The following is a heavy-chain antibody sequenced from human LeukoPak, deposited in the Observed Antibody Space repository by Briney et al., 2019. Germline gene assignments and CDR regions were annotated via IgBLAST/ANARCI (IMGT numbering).Heavy chain of an antibody. J-gene: IGHJ4*02. CDR3: ARAINCGSDCYAYYFDY. CDR1: GFTFTSYD. V-gene: IGHV1-69*13. Sequence: ASVKVSCKASGFTFTSYDINWVRQAPGQGLEWMGGIIPIFGTANYAQKFQGRVTITADESTSTAYMELSSLRSEDTAVYYCARAINCGSDCYAYYFDYWGQGTLVTVSS. CDR2: IIPIFGTA. D-gene: IGHD2-21*02.